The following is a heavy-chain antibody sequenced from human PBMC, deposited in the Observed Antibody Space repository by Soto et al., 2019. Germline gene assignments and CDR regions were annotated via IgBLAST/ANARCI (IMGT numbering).Heavy chain of an antibody. CDR3: ARGGDYDNYFDY. Sequence: ASVKVSCKVSGYTLTELYMHWVRQAPGKGLECMGGFDPEDGETIYAQKFQGRVTMTEDTSTDTAYMELSSLRSEDTAVYYCARGGDYDNYFDYRGQGTLVTVSS. J-gene: IGHJ4*02. CDR2: FDPEDGET. D-gene: IGHD3-22*01. V-gene: IGHV1-24*01. CDR1: GYTLTELY.